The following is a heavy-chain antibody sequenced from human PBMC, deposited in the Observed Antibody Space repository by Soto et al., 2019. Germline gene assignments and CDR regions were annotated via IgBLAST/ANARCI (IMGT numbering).Heavy chain of an antibody. D-gene: IGHD3-9*01. CDR3: ARDRTGGYYDILTGYMNWFDP. Sequence: GASVKVSCKASGYTFTSYGISWVRQAPGQGLEWMGWISAYNGNTNYAQKLQGRVTMTTDTSTSTAYMELRSLRSDDTAVYYCARDRTGGYYDILTGYMNWFDPWGQGTLVTVDS. J-gene: IGHJ5*02. CDR2: ISAYNGNT. CDR1: GYTFTSYG. V-gene: IGHV1-18*01.